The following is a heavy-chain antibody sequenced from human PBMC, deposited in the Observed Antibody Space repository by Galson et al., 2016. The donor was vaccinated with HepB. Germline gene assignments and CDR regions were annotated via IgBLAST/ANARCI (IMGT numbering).Heavy chain of an antibody. J-gene: IGHJ3*02. V-gene: IGHV4-59*01. Sequence: ETLSPTCAVSDDSISSYYWSWLRQPPGKGLGWIGYIYYGGSTNYNPSLKSRVTISVDTSKNQFFLKLSPVTAADTDVYYCARGWLNYYGWGNYYPAAFDIWGQGTMVAVSS. CDR2: IYYGGST. CDR3: ARGWLNYYGWGNYYPAAFDI. D-gene: IGHD3-10*01. CDR1: DDSISSYY.